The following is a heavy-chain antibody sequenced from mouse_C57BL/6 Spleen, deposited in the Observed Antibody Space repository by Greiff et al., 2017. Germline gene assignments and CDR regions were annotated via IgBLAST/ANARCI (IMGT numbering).Heavy chain of an antibody. CDR1: GYTFTSYW. CDR2: IHPNSGST. Sequence: VQLQQSGAELVKPGASVKLSCKASGYTFTSYWMHWVKQRPGQGLEWIGMIHPNSGSTNYNEKFKSKATLTVDKSSSTAYMQLSSLTSEDSAVYYCARGEDYYGSSVLYAMDYWGQGTSVTVSS. J-gene: IGHJ4*01. D-gene: IGHD1-1*01. CDR3: ARGEDYYGSSVLYAMDY. V-gene: IGHV1-64*01.